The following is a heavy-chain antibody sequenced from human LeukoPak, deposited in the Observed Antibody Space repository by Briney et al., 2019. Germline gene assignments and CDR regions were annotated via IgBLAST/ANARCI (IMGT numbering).Heavy chain of an antibody. CDR3: AKDPDYYGSGSGDY. CDR2: IRYDGSNK. Sequence: GGSLRLSCAASGFTFSSYGMQGVRQAPGKGLEWVAFIRYDGSNKYYADSVKGRFTISRDNSKNTLYLQMNSLRAEDTAVYYCAKDPDYYGSGSGDYWGQGTLVTVSS. J-gene: IGHJ4*02. V-gene: IGHV3-30*02. D-gene: IGHD3-10*01. CDR1: GFTFSSYG.